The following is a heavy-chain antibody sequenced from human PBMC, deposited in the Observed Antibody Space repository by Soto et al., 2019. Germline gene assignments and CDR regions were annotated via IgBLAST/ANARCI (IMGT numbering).Heavy chain of an antibody. V-gene: IGHV4-59*01. J-gene: IGHJ4*02. CDR2: IYCSGST. CDR3: ARDDYSSGDFDY. D-gene: IGHD6-19*01. Sequence: SETLSLTCTVSGGSISSYYWSWIRQPPGKGLEWIGYIYCSGSTNYNPSLKSRVTISVDTSKNQFSLKLSSVTAADTAVYYCARDDYSSGDFDYWGQGTLVTVSS. CDR1: GGSISSYY.